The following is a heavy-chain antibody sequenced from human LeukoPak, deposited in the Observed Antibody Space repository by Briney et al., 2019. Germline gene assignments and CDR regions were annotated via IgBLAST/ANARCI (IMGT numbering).Heavy chain of an antibody. J-gene: IGHJ4*02. CDR1: GFTFSSYS. D-gene: IGHD3-10*01. Sequence: PGGSLRLSCAAPGFTFSSYSMSWVRQAPGKGLEWVPAISGSGGSTYYADSVNGRFTISRDNSKNTLYLQMDSLRAEDTAVYYCAKDCKGSGSYFPFDYWGQGTLVTVSS. CDR3: AKDCKGSGSYFPFDY. V-gene: IGHV3-23*01. CDR2: ISGSGGST.